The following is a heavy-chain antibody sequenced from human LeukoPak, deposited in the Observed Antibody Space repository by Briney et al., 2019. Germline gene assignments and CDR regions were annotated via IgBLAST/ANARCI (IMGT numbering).Heavy chain of an antibody. Sequence: GASVKVSCKASGYSFTRHFINWVRQAPGQGLEWMGWMNPNSGNTGYAQKFQGRVTMTRNTSISTAYMELSSLRSEDTAVYYCARGDGYNDYWGQGTLVTVSS. V-gene: IGHV1-8*01. D-gene: IGHD5-24*01. J-gene: IGHJ4*02. CDR3: ARGDGYNDY. CDR2: MNPNSGNT. CDR1: GYSFTRHF.